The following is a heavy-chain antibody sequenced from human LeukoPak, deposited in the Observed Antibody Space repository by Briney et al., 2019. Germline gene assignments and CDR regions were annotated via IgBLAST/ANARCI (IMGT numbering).Heavy chain of an antibody. CDR2: IKSKTDGETT. Sequence: GGSLRLSCVDSGFTFTNAWMSWVRQAPGKGLEWIGRIKSKTDGETTNYAEPVRGRFTISRDDPKSAVYLQMNSLKIEDTAVYYCTTDLGTYYHGSQRLIPIDYWGQGTLVTVSS. D-gene: IGHD3-10*01. V-gene: IGHV3-15*01. J-gene: IGHJ4*02. CDR1: GFTFTNAW. CDR3: TTDLGTYYHGSQRLIPIDY.